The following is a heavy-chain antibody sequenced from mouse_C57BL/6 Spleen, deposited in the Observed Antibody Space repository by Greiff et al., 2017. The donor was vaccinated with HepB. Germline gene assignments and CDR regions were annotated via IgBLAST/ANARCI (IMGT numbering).Heavy chain of an antibody. CDR2: IYPGDGDT. CDR3: ARWLSYPYAMDY. CDR1: GYAFSSSW. Sequence: VQLQQSGPELVKPGASVKISCKASGYAFSSSWMNWVKQRPGKGLEWIGRIYPGDGDTNYNGKFKGKATLTADKSSSTAYMQLSSLTSEDSAVYFSARWLSYPYAMDYWGQGTSVTVSS. V-gene: IGHV1-82*01. J-gene: IGHJ4*01. D-gene: IGHD2-10*01.